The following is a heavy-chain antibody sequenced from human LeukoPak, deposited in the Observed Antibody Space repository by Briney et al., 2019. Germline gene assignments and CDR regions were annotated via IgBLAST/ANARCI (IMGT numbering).Heavy chain of an antibody. V-gene: IGHV3-49*03. CDR2: IRSKGYGGTT. J-gene: IGHJ4*02. Sequence: GGSLRLSCTASGFTFGDYVMTWFRQAPGKGLEWVGYIRSKGYGGTTDYAASVKGRFTISRDDSKSIAYLQMNSLKIEDTAVYYCSRGRHQTEFWGQGTLVTVSS. CDR3: SRGRHQTEF. CDR1: GFTFGDYV. D-gene: IGHD3-10*01.